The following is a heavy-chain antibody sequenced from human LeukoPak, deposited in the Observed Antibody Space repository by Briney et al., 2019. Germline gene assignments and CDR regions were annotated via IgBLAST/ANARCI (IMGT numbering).Heavy chain of an antibody. CDR3: ASMYSGYDYNPHFDY. CDR1: GYTFTSYY. V-gene: IGHV1-46*01. Sequence: ASVKVSCKASGYTFTSYYMHWVRQAPGQGLEWMGIINPSGGSTSYAQKFQGRVTMTRDTSTSTVYMELSSLRSEDTAVYYCASMYSGYDYNPHFDYWGQGTLVTVSS. CDR2: INPSGGST. D-gene: IGHD5-12*01. J-gene: IGHJ4*02.